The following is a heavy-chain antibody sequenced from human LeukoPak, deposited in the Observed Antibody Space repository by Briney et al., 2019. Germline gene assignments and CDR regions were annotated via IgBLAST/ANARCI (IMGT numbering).Heavy chain of an antibody. CDR1: GGTFSSYA. D-gene: IGHD2-15*01. Sequence: ASVKVSCKASGGTFSSYAISWVRQAPGQGLEWMGGIIPIFGTANYAQKFQGRVTITADKSTSTAYMELSSLRSEDTAVYYCARDLWGGGLHYYYYMDVWGKGTTVTVSS. V-gene: IGHV1-69*06. J-gene: IGHJ6*03. CDR3: ARDLWGGGLHYYYYMDV. CDR2: IIPIFGTA.